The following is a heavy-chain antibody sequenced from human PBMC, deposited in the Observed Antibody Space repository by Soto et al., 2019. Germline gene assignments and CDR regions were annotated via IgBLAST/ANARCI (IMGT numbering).Heavy chain of an antibody. CDR1: GFTFSSYD. CDR2: ISSNGGTT. CDR3: VRRVSGNYDY. Sequence: EVQLAESGGGMVQPGGSLRLSCVASGFTFSSYDMHWVRQAPGKGLEYVSSISSNGGTTYYGNSVKGRFTISRNNSKNTLYLQMGSLRAEDNAVYYCVRRVSGNYDYWGQGTLVTVSS. D-gene: IGHD1-7*01. V-gene: IGHV3-64*01. J-gene: IGHJ4*02.